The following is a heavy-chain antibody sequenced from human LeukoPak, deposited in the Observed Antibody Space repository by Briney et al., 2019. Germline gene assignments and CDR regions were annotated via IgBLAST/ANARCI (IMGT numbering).Heavy chain of an antibody. V-gene: IGHV3-33*01. CDR3: ASIAGGVLVPSFYFDN. CDR2: IWYDGSDI. D-gene: IGHD3-16*01. J-gene: IGHJ4*02. CDR1: GFTFTHYA. Sequence: QPGGPQRLSCAASGFTFTHYAIHWVRQAPGKGLEWVAVIWYDGSDIYFAGSVKSRLTMARYSSKETLFRQRNSLRVEDSAIYYWASIAGGVLVPSFYFDNWGQGTLVTVSS.